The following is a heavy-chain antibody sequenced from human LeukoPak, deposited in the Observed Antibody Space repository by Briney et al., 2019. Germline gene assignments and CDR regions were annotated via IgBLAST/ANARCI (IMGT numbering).Heavy chain of an antibody. CDR1: GFTFSSYS. J-gene: IGHJ4*02. CDR3: ARADVRLVPGC. D-gene: IGHD6-19*01. V-gene: IGHV3-21*01. Sequence: GGSLRLSCAASGFTFSSYSMNWVRQAPGKGLEWVSSISSSSSYIYYADSVKGRFIISRDNAKNSLYLQMNSLRAEDTAVYYCARADVRLVPGCWGQGTLVTVSS. CDR2: ISSSSSYI.